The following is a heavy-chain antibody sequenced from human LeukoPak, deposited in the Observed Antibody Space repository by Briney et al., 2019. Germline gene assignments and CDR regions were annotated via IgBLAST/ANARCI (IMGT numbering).Heavy chain of an antibody. CDR1: GGAISSYF. CDR2: IYYSGST. CDR3: ARGGVLRLPGGSEGYFDN. V-gene: IGHV4-59*01. Sequence: SETLSLTCSVSGGAISSYFWSWLRQPPGKGLEWIGYIYYSGSTNYNPSLKSRVTISVDTSKNQLSLKLRSVTAADTAVYYCARGGVLRLPGGSEGYFDNWGQGTLVTVSS. D-gene: IGHD3-3*01. J-gene: IGHJ4*02.